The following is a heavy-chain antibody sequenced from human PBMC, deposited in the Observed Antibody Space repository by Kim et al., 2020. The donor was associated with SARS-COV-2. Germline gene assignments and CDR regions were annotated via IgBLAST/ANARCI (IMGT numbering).Heavy chain of an antibody. Sequence: SQKFQGRVTITRDTSASTAYMELSSLRSEDTAVYYCARGVVPAAMGSVDYWGQGTLVTVSS. D-gene: IGHD2-2*01. CDR3: ARGVVPAAMGSVDY. J-gene: IGHJ4*02. V-gene: IGHV1-3*01.